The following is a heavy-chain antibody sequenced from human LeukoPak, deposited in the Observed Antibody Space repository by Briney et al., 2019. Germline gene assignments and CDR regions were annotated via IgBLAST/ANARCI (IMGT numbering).Heavy chain of an antibody. Sequence: GGSLRLTCAASGFTFSSYGMHWVRQAPGKGLEWVAFIRYDGSNKYYADSVKGRFTISRDNAKNSLYLQMNSLRAEDTAVYYCARDDGGSGIYYYYYYMDVWGKGTTVTVSS. D-gene: IGHD3-10*01. CDR1: GFTFSSYG. CDR3: ARDDGGSGIYYYYYYMDV. V-gene: IGHV3-30*02. J-gene: IGHJ6*03. CDR2: IRYDGSNK.